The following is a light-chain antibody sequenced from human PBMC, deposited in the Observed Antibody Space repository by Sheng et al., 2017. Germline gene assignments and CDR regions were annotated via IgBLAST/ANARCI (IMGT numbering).Light chain of an antibody. V-gene: IGKV3-15*01. CDR1: QSVSSSY. CDR2: DAS. Sequence: EIVLTQSPGTLSLSPGERATLSCRASQSVSSSYLAWYQQKPGQAPRLLIYDASNRATGVPATFSGSGSGTEFTLTIDRLPSEDFAIYYCQQYDNWPFTFGPGTKVDIK. J-gene: IGKJ3*01. CDR3: QQYDNWPFT.